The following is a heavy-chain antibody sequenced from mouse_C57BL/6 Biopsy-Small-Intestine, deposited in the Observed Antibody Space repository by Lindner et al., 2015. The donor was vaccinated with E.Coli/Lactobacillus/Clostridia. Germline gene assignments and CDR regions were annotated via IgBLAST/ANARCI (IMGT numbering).Heavy chain of an antibody. CDR3: ARPFEHGNSYKAWFAY. CDR1: GYSFTGHY. Sequence: VQLQESGPDLAKPGASVKISCKASGYSFTGHYMNWVKQSPEKGLEWIGEINPSTGGTIYNQKFKAKATLTVDTSSNTAYMQLKSLTSEDSAVYYCARPFEHGNSYKAWFAYWGQGTLVTVS. CDR2: INPSTGGT. V-gene: IGHV1-42*01. J-gene: IGHJ3*01. D-gene: IGHD1-1*01.